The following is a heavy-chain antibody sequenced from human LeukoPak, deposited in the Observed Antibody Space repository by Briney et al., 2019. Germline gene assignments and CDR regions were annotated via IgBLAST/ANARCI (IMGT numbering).Heavy chain of an antibody. J-gene: IGHJ4*02. CDR3: ARDYGDYDIEYYFDY. V-gene: IGHV3-30*03. Sequence: GGSLRLSCAASGFTFSSHGMHWVRQAPGKGLEWVAVISYDENNKYYADSVKGRFTISRDNSKNTLYLQMNSLRAEDTAVYYCARDYGDYDIEYYFDYWGQGTVVTVSS. D-gene: IGHD4-17*01. CDR1: GFTFSSHG. CDR2: ISYDENNK.